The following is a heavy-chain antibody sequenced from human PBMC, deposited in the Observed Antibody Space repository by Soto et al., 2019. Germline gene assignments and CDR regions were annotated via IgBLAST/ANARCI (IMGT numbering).Heavy chain of an antibody. CDR1: GFTFSKYW. CDR2: ISGDGTTT. V-gene: IGHV3-74*01. Sequence: EVQLVESGGGLVQPGKALRLSCAASGFTFSKYWMHWVRQVPGKGPVWVSYISGDGTTTDYAESEKGRFTISRDNAKNTLYLQMDSLRVEDTAVYYCAIQDCTNDVCLEAAVTVGGALEYWGQGAQVTVTS. CDR3: AIQDCTNDVCLEAAVTVGGALEY. D-gene: IGHD2-8*01. J-gene: IGHJ4*02.